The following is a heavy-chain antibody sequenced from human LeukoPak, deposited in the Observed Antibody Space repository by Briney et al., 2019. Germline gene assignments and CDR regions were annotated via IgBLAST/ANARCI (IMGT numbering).Heavy chain of an antibody. CDR2: IYYSGST. CDR3: AREQRRGIAAAAELDY. J-gene: IGHJ4*02. D-gene: IGHD6-13*01. Sequence: SETLSLTCTVSGGSISSYYWSWIRQPPGKGLEWIGYIYYSGSTNYNPSLKSRVTISVDTSKNQFSLKLSSVTAADTAVYYCAREQRRGIAAAAELDYWAREPWSPSPQ. CDR1: GGSISSYY. V-gene: IGHV4-59*01.